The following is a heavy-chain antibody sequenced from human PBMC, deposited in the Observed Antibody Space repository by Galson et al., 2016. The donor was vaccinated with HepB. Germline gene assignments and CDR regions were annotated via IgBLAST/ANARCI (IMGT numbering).Heavy chain of an antibody. CDR2: ISAYNGKT. CDR3: ARTRRWGLDP. J-gene: IGHJ5*02. V-gene: IGHV1-18*01. Sequence: SVKVSCKASGYTFTRFGLSWVRQAPGQGLEWMGWISAYNGKTNYAQRLQDRITMTTNTSTSTAYMDLRSLRSDDTAVYYCARTRRWGLDPWGQGTLVIVSS. D-gene: IGHD4-23*01. CDR1: GYTFTRFG.